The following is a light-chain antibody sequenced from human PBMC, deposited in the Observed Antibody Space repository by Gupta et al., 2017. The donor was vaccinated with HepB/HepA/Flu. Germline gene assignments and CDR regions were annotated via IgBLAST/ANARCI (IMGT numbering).Light chain of an antibody. Sequence: IQLTLSPSFLSPSVGDRVTITRRASQGISSYLASYQQKPGKAPKLLIYDASTLQSAVPSTFSGSGSATEFTLTIISLQPDDFATYYCQQLNSYPLTFGGGTKVAIK. J-gene: IGKJ4*01. CDR1: QGISSY. CDR3: QQLNSYPLT. V-gene: IGKV1-9*01. CDR2: DAS.